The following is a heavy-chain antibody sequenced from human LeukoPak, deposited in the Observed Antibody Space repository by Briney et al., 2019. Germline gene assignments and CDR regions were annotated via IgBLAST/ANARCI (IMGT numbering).Heavy chain of an antibody. Sequence: GGSLRLSCAASGFTFRNYWMHWVRQAPGKGLVWVTRVKGDGSFTDYADSVKGRFTISRDNAKNTLYLQMYSLRAEDTAAYYCVRDGDDYNFDYWGQGSLVTVSS. CDR2: VKGDGSFT. J-gene: IGHJ4*02. CDR3: VRDGDDYNFDY. CDR1: GFTFRNYW. V-gene: IGHV3-74*01. D-gene: IGHD5-24*01.